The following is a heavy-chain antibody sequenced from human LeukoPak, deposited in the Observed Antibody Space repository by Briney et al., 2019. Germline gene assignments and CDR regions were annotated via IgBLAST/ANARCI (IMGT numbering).Heavy chain of an antibody. CDR1: GFTFSGFW. CDR2: IKVDGSEK. Sequence: AGGSLRLSCAASGFTFSGFWMSWVRQAPGKGLEWVANIKVDGSEKNYVDSVRGRFTVSRDNAKNSLYLQMNSLRAEDTAVYYCTRSGRSLDYWGQGTLVTVSS. J-gene: IGHJ4*02. D-gene: IGHD2-15*01. V-gene: IGHV3-7*01. CDR3: TRSGRSLDY.